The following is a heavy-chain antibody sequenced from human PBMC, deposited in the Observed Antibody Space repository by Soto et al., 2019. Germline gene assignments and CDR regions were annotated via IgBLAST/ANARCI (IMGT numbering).Heavy chain of an antibody. CDR1: GYTFTSYA. CDR2: INAGNGNT. J-gene: IGHJ5*02. CDR3: GRDYYDSSGYHNWFDP. D-gene: IGHD3-22*01. V-gene: IGHV1-3*01. Sequence: ASVKVYCKASGYTFTSYAMHWVRQAPGQRFEWMGWINAGNGNTKYSQKFQGRVTITRDTSASTAYMELSSLRSEDTAVYYCGRDYYDSSGYHNWFDPWGQGTLVTVSS.